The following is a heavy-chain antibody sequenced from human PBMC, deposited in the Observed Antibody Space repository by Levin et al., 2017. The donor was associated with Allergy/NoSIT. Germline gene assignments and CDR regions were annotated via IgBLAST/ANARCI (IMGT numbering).Heavy chain of an antibody. CDR2: ISGSGGST. V-gene: IGHV3-23*01. CDR3: AKESVVVVPAAKSSGTFDY. Sequence: GGSLRLSCAASGFTFSSYAMSWVRQAPGKGLEWVSAISGSGGSTYYADSVKGRFTISRDNSKNTLYLQMNSLRAEDTAVYYCAKESVVVVPAAKSSGTFDYWGQGTLVTVSS. J-gene: IGHJ4*02. D-gene: IGHD2-2*01. CDR1: GFTFSSYA.